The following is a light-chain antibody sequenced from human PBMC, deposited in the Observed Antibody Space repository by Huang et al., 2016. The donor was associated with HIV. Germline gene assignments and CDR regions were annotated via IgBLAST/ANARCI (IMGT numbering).Light chain of an antibody. V-gene: IGKV3-15*01. J-gene: IGKJ4*01. Sequence: ERVMTQSPATVSLSPGERATLSCRASLSVSTNLAWYQQRPGQAPSLLIYGASTRAPGIPARFSGGGSGAEFTLTISSLQSEDFAVYYCQQYDNWPLTFGGGTKVQIK. CDR3: QQYDNWPLT. CDR2: GAS. CDR1: LSVSTN.